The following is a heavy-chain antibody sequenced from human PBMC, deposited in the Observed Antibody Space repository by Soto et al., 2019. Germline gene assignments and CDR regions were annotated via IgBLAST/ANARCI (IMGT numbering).Heavy chain of an antibody. CDR3: ARFGTSYDTSGFLY. V-gene: IGHV3-74*01. Sequence: GGSLRLSCAASGFTFGSHWMHWVRQAPGKGLVYVSRISSGGTTTNYAESVKGRFTISRDNARNTLYLQMNSLRVEDTAVYYCARFGTSYDTSGFLYWGQGTPVTVSS. J-gene: IGHJ4*02. D-gene: IGHD3-22*01. CDR1: GFTFGSHW. CDR2: ISSGGTTT.